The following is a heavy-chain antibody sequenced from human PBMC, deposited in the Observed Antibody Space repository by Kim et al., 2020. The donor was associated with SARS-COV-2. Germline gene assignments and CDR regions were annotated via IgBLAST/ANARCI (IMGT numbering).Heavy chain of an antibody. J-gene: IGHJ4*02. CDR3: ARVGSGYSSGWGYDY. Sequence: PSLKSRVTISVDTSKKQFSLKLSSGTAADTAVYYCARVGSGYSSGWGYDYWGQGTLVTVSS. V-gene: IGHV4-59*01. D-gene: IGHD6-19*01.